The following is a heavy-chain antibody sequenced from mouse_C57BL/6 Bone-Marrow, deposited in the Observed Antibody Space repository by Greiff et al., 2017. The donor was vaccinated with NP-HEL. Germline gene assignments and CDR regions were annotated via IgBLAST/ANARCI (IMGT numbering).Heavy chain of an antibody. V-gene: IGHV5-4*03. J-gene: IGHJ2*01. CDR2: ISDGGSYT. CDR3: ARGTAQATGY. CDR1: GFTFSSYA. Sequence: EVKLVESGGGLVKPGGSLKLSCAASGFTFSSYAMSWVRQTPEKRLEWVATISDGGSYTYYPDNVKGRFTISRDNAKNNLYLQMSHLKSEDTAKYYCARGTAQATGYRGQSTTLTVSS. D-gene: IGHD3-2*02.